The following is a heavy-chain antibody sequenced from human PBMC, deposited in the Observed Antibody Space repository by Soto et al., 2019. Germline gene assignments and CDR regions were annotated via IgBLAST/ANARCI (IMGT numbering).Heavy chain of an antibody. J-gene: IGHJ2*01. CDR1: GFSLSTSGVG. D-gene: IGHD2-8*02. CDR2: IYWDDDK. V-gene: IGHV2-5*02. Sequence: QITLKESGPTLVKPTQTLTLTCTFSGFSLSTSGVGVGWIRQPPGKALEWLALIYWDDDKRYSPSLKSRLTXTXXTSKHQVVLTMTNMDPVDAATYYCAHRTGGWYFDLWGRGTLVTVSS. CDR3: AHRTGGWYFDL.